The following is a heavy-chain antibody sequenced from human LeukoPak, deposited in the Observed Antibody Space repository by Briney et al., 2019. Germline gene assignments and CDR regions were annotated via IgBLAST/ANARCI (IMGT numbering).Heavy chain of an antibody. J-gene: IGHJ5*02. V-gene: IGHV4-59*11. CDR3: ARGLDPLWSGYFFWFDP. CDR2: IYYSGST. CDR1: GGSISSHY. Sequence: PSETLSLTCTVSGGSISSHYWSWIRQPPGKGLEWIGYIYYSGSTNYNPSLKSRVTISVDTSKNQFSLKLSSVTAADTAVYYCARGLDPLWSGYFFWFDPWGQGTLVTVSS. D-gene: IGHD3-3*01.